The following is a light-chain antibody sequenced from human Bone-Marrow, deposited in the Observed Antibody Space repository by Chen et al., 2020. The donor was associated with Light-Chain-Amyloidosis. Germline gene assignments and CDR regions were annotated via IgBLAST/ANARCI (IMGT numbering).Light chain of an antibody. CDR3: SSYTSTSTLWV. CDR1: SSDIGGHDF. V-gene: IGLV2-14*01. CDR2: EVV. J-gene: IGLJ3*02. Sequence: QSALTQPASVSGSPGQSITISCTGTSSDIGGHDFVSWYQQYPGKAPKLLIYEVVIRPSGVSNRFSGSKSCNTASLTVSGLQAEDEGTYYCSSYTSTSTLWVFGGGTTLAAL.